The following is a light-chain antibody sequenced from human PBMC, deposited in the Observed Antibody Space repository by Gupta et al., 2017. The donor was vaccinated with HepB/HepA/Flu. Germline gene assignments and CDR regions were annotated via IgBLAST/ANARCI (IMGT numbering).Light chain of an antibody. CDR3: QSYDFTLSDVI. J-gene: IGLJ2*01. Sequence: QSVLTHSLSVSGAPGQRVTISCTGSSSNIGAGYDVNWYRQLPGTAPKLLIYGNSNRASGVPIRFSDSKSGASAVLDITGLQAEDEADYYCQSYDFTLSDVIFGGGTKLTVL. V-gene: IGLV1-40*01. CDR1: SSNIGAGYD. CDR2: GNS.